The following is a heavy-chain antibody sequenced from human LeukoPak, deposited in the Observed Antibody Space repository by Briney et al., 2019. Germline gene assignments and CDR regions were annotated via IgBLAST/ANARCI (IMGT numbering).Heavy chain of an antibody. CDR1: GYTFTGYY. CDR2: INPNSGGT. CDR3: VRVVPAATFDY. D-gene: IGHD2-2*01. Sequence: ASVKVSCKASGYTFTGYYMHWVRQAPGQGLEWMGWINPNSGGTNYAQKFQGRVTMTRDASISTAYMELSRLRSDDTAVYYCVRVVPAATFDYWGQGTLVTVSS. J-gene: IGHJ4*02. V-gene: IGHV1-2*02.